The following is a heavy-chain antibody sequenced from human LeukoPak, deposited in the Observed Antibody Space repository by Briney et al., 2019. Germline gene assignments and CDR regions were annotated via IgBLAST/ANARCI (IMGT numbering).Heavy chain of an antibody. CDR2: IIPILGIA. V-gene: IGHV1-69*04. CDR1: GGTFSSYA. J-gene: IGHJ4*02. CDR3: ARVGYCSGGTCYGRIDY. D-gene: IGHD2-15*01. Sequence: SVKVSCKASGGTFSSYAISWVRQAPGQGLEWMGRIIPILGIANYAQKFQGRVTITADKSTSTAYMELSSLRSEDTAVYYCARVGYCSGGTCYGRIDYWGQGTLVTVSS.